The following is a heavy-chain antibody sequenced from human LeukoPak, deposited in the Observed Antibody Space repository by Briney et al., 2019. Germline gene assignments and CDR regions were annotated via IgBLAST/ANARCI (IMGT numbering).Heavy chain of an antibody. Sequence: ASVKVSCKVSGYTLTELSMHWVRQAPGKGLEWMGGFDPEDGETIYAQKFQGRVAMTEDTSTDTAYMELSSLRSEDTAVYYCARDTPDFYYDYVWGSYRFDYWGQGTLVTVSS. CDR1: GYTLTELS. CDR3: ARDTPDFYYDYVWGSYRFDY. V-gene: IGHV1-24*01. J-gene: IGHJ4*02. D-gene: IGHD3-16*02. CDR2: FDPEDGET.